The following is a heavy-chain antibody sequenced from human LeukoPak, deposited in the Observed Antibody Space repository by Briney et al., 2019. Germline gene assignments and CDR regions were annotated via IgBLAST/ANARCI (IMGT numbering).Heavy chain of an antibody. CDR3: ARDGEEWELLTLSWFDP. D-gene: IGHD1-26*01. J-gene: IGHJ5*02. Sequence: VASVKVSCKASGYTFTGYYMHWVRQAPGQGLEWMGWINPNSGGTNYAQKFQGRVTMTRDTSISTAYMELSRLRSDDTAVYYCARDGEEWELLTLSWFDPWGQGTLVTVSS. V-gene: IGHV1-2*02. CDR2: INPNSGGT. CDR1: GYTFTGYY.